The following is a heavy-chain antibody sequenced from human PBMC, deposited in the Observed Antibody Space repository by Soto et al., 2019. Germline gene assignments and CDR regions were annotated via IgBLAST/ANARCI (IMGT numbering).Heavy chain of an antibody. D-gene: IGHD5-18*01. V-gene: IGHV4-39*01. CDR3: ARGGGSYGYSGYYYYGMDV. CDR1: GGSISSSSYY. J-gene: IGHJ6*02. CDR2: IYYSGST. Sequence: SETLSLTCTVSGGSISSSSYYFVCIGQPPWNGLEWIGSIYYSGSTYYNPSLKSRVTISVDTSKNQFSLKLSSVTAADTAVYYCARGGGSYGYSGYYYYGMDVWGQGTTVTVSS.